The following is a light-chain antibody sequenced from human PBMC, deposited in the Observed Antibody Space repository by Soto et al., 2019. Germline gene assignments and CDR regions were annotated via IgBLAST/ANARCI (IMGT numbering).Light chain of an antibody. CDR3: QHYHSFSIT. J-gene: IGKJ5*01. CDR1: QGLSRY. V-gene: IGKV1-9*01. CDR2: AAS. Sequence: DIQMTQSPSPLSASVGDRGTMTYWASQGLSRYLSWNQQKXGKTPXXLXYAASTLQGGGPSSFSGSGSATAFTLPISSLQPDDFATYYGQHYHSFSITFGQGTRLEIK.